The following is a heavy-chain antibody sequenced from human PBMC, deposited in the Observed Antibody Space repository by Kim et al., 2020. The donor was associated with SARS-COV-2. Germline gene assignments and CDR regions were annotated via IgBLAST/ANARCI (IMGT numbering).Heavy chain of an antibody. V-gene: IGHV1-24*01. J-gene: IGHJ5*02. CDR2: FDPEDGET. Sequence: ASVKVSCKVSGYTLTELSMHWVRQAPGKGLDWMGGFDPEDGETIYARKFQGRVTMTEDTSTDTAYMELSSLRSEDTAVYYCATGRVAGPPAWFDPWGQGTLVTVSS. CDR1: GYTLTELS. D-gene: IGHD2-15*01. CDR3: ATGRVAGPPAWFDP.